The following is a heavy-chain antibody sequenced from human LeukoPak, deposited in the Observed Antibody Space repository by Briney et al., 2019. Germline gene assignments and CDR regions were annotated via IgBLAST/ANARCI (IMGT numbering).Heavy chain of an antibody. Sequence: SQTLSLTCTVSGGPISSGSYYWSWIRQPAGKGLEWIGRIYTSGSTNYNPSLKSRVTISVDTSKNQFSLKLSSVTAADTAVYYCARDRQVNYYYYGMDVWGQGTTVTVSS. D-gene: IGHD3-10*01. J-gene: IGHJ6*02. V-gene: IGHV4-61*02. CDR3: ARDRQVNYYYYGMDV. CDR2: IYTSGST. CDR1: GGPISSGSYY.